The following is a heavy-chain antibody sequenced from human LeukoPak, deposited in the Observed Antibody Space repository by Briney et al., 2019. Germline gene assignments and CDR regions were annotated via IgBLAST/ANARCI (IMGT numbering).Heavy chain of an antibody. J-gene: IGHJ4*02. V-gene: IGHV4-39*01. CDR3: ARQRAGFGVVSH. D-gene: IGHD3-3*01. Sequence: SETLSLTCTVSGDSISGSNSYWGWIRQPPGKGLECLGSIYYSGSSYYRPSLRSRVTVSIDTSKNQYSLKLSSVTAADTAIYYCARQRAGFGVVSHWGQGTLVTVSS. CDR2: IYYSGSS. CDR1: GDSISGSNSY.